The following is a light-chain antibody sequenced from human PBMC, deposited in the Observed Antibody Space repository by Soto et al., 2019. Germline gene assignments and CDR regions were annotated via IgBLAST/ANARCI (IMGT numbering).Light chain of an antibody. V-gene: IGLV2-11*01. Sequence: QSALTQPRSVSGSPGQSVTISCTGTNSDVGHYNYVSWYQQHPGKAPKLLIFDVDKRPSGVPDRFSGSKSGNTAYLTISGLQAEYEADYYCCSYAGSSWIFGGGTKLTVL. J-gene: IGLJ2*01. CDR2: DVD. CDR1: NSDVGHYNY. CDR3: CSYAGSSWI.